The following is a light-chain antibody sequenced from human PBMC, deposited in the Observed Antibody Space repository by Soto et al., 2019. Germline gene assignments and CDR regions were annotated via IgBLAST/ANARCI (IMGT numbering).Light chain of an antibody. Sequence: DIQLTQSPSSLSASVGDRVTITCRASQSIRSYLNWYQQKPGKAPKLLIYAASSLQTGVSSRFSGSGSGTDFTLTIRSLQPEDFATYYCQHGYVAPYSFGQGTKVDIK. CDR1: QSIRSY. V-gene: IGKV1-39*01. J-gene: IGKJ2*03. CDR3: QHGYVAPYS. CDR2: AAS.